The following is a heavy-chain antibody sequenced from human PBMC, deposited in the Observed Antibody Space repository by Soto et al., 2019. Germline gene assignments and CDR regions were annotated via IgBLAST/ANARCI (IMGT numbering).Heavy chain of an antibody. CDR3: ARDPWSGQAPNWFDP. D-gene: IGHD3-3*01. CDR2: INAGNGNT. J-gene: IGHJ5*02. Sequence: QVQLVQSGAEVKKPGASVKVSCKASGYTFTSYAMHWVRQAPGQRLEWMGWINAGNGNTKYSQKFQGRVTSTRDTSASTAYMALSSLRSEDTAVYYGARDPWSGQAPNWFDPWGQGTLVTVSS. V-gene: IGHV1-3*01. CDR1: GYTFTSYA.